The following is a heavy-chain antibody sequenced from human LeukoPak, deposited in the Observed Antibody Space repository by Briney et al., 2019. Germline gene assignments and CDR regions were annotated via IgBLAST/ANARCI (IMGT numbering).Heavy chain of an antibody. J-gene: IGHJ3*02. V-gene: IGHV3-33*01. D-gene: IGHD3-9*01. Sequence: GGSLRLSCAASGFTFSSYGMHWVRQAPGKGLEWVALIWSDGSNKYYADSVKDRFTISRDNSKNTLYLQMHSLRAEDTAVYSCARDSGYDILTGYLDIWGQGTMVTVSS. CDR1: GFTFSSYG. CDR3: ARDSGYDILTGYLDI. CDR2: IWSDGSNK.